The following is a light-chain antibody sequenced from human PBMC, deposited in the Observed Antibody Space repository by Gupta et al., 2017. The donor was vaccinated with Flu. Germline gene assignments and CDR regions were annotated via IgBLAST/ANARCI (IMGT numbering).Light chain of an antibody. CDR3: HQDSSSPIT. J-gene: IGKJ3*01. V-gene: IGKV3-20*01. CDR2: CAS. CDR1: QSFSSSY. Sequence: EIVLTQSPRTLSSSPGERATLSCRASQSFSSSYLAWYQQKPGQAPRLLIYCASSTATGIPDRFSGSGSGTDFTLTISRLEPEDFAVYYCHQDSSSPITFGHGTKVDVK.